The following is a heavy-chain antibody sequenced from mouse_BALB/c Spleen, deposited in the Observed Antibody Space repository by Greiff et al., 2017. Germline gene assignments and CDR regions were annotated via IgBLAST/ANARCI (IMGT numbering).Heavy chain of an antibody. D-gene: IGHD2-4*01. CDR3: ARGSMITTGGSWFAY. CDR1: GYTFTDYA. J-gene: IGHJ3*01. Sequence: QVQLKQSGAELVRPGVSVKISCKGSGYTFTDYAMHWVKQSHAKSLEWIGVISTYYGDASYNQKFKGKATMTVDKSSSTAYMELARLTSEDSAIYYCARGSMITTGGSWFAYWGQGTLVTVSA. CDR2: ISTYYGDA. V-gene: IGHV1S137*01.